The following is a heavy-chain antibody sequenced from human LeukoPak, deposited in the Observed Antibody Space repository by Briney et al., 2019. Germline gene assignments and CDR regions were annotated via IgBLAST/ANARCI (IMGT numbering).Heavy chain of an antibody. CDR1: GYTFTSYG. D-gene: IGHD3-10*01. V-gene: IGHV1-18*01. Sequence: GASVKVSCKASGYTFTSYGISWVRQAPGQGLEWMGWISAYNGNTNYAQKLQGRVTMTIDTSTSTAYMELRSLRSDDTAVYYCARLWFGEPYYGMDVWGQGTTVTVSS. J-gene: IGHJ6*02. CDR3: ARLWFGEPYYGMDV. CDR2: ISAYNGNT.